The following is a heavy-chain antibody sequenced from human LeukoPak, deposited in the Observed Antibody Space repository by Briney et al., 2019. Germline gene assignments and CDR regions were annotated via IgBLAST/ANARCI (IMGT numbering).Heavy chain of an antibody. CDR2: ISGSSSST. CDR3: ARAYALSMVRGRFDY. J-gene: IGHJ4*02. CDR1: GFTFSDYY. D-gene: IGHD3-10*01. V-gene: IGHV3-11*05. Sequence: PGGSLRLSCAAPGFTFSDYYMNWIRQAPGKGLEWISFISGSSSSTNYADSVKGRFTISRDNAKKSLYLQMNSLRAEDTAVYYCARAYALSMVRGRFDYWGQGTLVTVSS.